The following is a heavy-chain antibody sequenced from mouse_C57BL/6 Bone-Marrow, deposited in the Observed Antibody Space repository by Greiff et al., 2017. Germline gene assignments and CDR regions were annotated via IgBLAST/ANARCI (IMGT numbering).Heavy chain of an antibody. J-gene: IGHJ4*01. CDR2: INYDGSST. Sequence: EVMLVESEGGLVQPGSSMKLSCTASGFTFSDYYMAWVRQVPEKGLEWVANINYDGSSTYYLDSLKSRFIISRDNAKNILYLQMSSLKSEDTATYYCARYGRDHMVTDYYAMDYWGQGTSVTVSS. CDR3: ARYGRDHMVTDYYAMDY. D-gene: IGHD2-2*01. CDR1: GFTFSDYY. V-gene: IGHV5-16*01.